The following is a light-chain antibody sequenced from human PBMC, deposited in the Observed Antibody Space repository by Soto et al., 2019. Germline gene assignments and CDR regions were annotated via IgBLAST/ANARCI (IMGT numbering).Light chain of an antibody. Sequence: ESVLTQSPGTLSLSPGERATLSCRASQSVSSYYLAWYQQKPGQAPRLLIYGASSRATGIPDRFSGSGSGTDFTLTISRLEPEDFAVYYCQQYGSSPQPITFGQGTRLEIK. CDR3: QQYGSSPQPIT. J-gene: IGKJ5*01. CDR2: GAS. V-gene: IGKV3-20*01. CDR1: QSVSSYY.